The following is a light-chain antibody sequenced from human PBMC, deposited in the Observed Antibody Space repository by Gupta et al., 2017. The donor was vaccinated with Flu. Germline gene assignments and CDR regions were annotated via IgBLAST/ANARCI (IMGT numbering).Light chain of an antibody. V-gene: IGLV8-61*01. CDR3: VPSKGIGSPVV. CDR2: NVN. Sequence: QTVVTQEAAFSVSPGGTVTLTCGLNAGSVSAGRNSCWFQQTPGQAPRTRILNVNLRSSGVPDRFFCSILGNKAALTTTGVQADDEAVDYCVPSKGIGSPVVFGGGTKLTVL. J-gene: IGLJ2*01. CDR1: AGSVSAGRN.